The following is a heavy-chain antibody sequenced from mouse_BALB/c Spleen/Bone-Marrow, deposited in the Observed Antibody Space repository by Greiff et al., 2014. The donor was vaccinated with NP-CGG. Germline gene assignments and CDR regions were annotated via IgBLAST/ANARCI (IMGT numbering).Heavy chain of an antibody. J-gene: IGHJ2*01. V-gene: IGHV1-20*02. CDR1: GYSFIGYF. CDR3: SRGGDY. Sequence: EVQLQQSGSEMVKPGASVKISCKASGYSFIGYFINWVMQSRGKSLEWIGRINPYNADSLYNQKFRGKATLTVDKSSSTAHMELRSLASEDSAVYYCSRGGDYWGQGTTLTVSS. CDR2: INPYNADS.